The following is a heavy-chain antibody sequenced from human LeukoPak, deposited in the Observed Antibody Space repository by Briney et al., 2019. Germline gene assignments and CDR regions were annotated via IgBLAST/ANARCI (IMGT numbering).Heavy chain of an antibody. CDR2: MKEDGSEI. J-gene: IGHJ4*02. D-gene: IGHD1-26*01. CDR3: AKGGATRGRFEN. CDR1: GFPFDVQT. V-gene: IGHV3-7*01. Sequence: GGSLRLSCAASGFPFDVQTMSWVRQAPGKGLDWVASMKEDGSEIYYVDSVKGRFTISRDNPKNSLYLQMNSLRAEDTAVYYCAKGGATRGRFENWGPGALVTVSS.